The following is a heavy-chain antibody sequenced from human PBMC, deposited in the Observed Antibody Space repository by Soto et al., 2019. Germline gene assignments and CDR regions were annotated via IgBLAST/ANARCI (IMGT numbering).Heavy chain of an antibody. Sequence: GGSLRLSCAASGFTFRSYWMHWVRQAPGKGLVWVSRINRDGSSTSYADSVKGRVTISRDTAKNTLYLQMNSLRAEDTVVYYCAREIVTTGEYDFASWGQGTLVTVSS. CDR3: AREIVTTGEYDFAS. D-gene: IGHD1-1*01. CDR1: GFTFRSYW. CDR2: INRDGSST. V-gene: IGHV3-74*01. J-gene: IGHJ4*02.